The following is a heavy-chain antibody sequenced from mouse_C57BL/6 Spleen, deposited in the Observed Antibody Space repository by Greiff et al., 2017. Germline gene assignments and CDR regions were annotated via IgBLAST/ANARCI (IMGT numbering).Heavy chain of an antibody. CDR2: INPYNGGT. CDR1: GYTFTDYY. D-gene: IGHD4-1*01. V-gene: IGHV1-19*01. CDR3: ARSGTGTDY. J-gene: IGHJ2*01. Sequence: EVQGVESGPVLVKPGASVKMSCKASGYTFTDYYMNWVKQSHGKSLEWIGVINPYNGGTSYNQKFKGKATLTVDKSSSTAYMELNSLTSEDSAVXYCARSGTGTDYWGQGTTLTVSS.